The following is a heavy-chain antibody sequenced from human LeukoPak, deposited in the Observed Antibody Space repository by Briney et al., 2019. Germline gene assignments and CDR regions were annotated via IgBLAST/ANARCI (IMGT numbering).Heavy chain of an antibody. J-gene: IGHJ5*02. CDR3: ARSRGGICYSDCSNWFDP. Sequence: NHGESLKISCKGSGYSFTSYWISWVRQMPGKGLEWMGRIDPSDSYTNYSPSFQGHVTISADKSISTAYLQWSSLKASDTAMYYCARSRGGICYSDCSNWFDPWGQGTLVTVSS. D-gene: IGHD2-15*01. CDR1: GYSFTSYW. V-gene: IGHV5-10-1*01. CDR2: IDPSDSYT.